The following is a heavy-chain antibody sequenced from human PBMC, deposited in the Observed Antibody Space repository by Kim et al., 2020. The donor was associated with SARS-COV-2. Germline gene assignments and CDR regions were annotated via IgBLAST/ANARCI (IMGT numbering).Heavy chain of an antibody. D-gene: IGHD4-17*01. V-gene: IGHV1-18*01. Sequence: YAQKLQGRVTMTTDTSTSTAYMGLRSLRSDDTAVYYCARDQTTVTTVLGYWGQGTLVTVSS. J-gene: IGHJ4*02. CDR3: ARDQTTVTTVLGY.